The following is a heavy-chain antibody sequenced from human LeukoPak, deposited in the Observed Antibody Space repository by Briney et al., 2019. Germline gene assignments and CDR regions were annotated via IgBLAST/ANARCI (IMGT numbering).Heavy chain of an antibody. J-gene: IGHJ3*02. Sequence: ASVKVSCKASGYTFTGYYMHWVRQAPGQGLEWMGWINPNSGGTNYAQKFQGRVTMTRDTSISTAYMELSGLRSDDTAVYYCARSLLGRRYCSSTSCPTAGDDAFDIWGQGTMVTVSS. D-gene: IGHD2-2*01. CDR1: GYTFTGYY. V-gene: IGHV1-2*02. CDR2: INPNSGGT. CDR3: ARSLLGRRYCSSTSCPTAGDDAFDI.